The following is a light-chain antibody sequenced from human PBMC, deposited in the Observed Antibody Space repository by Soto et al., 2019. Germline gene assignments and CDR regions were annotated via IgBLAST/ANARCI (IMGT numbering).Light chain of an antibody. CDR1: QSVSSN. CDR3: PIYYNWPPWT. Sequence: EIVMTQSPATLSVSPGDTATLSCRASQSVSSNLAWYQQKPGQAPRLLIYGASIRATGVPARFSGSGSGTEFPFPISSPAVENFAIYYFPIYYNWPPWTFGQGTKVEIK. CDR2: GAS. J-gene: IGKJ1*01. V-gene: IGKV3-15*01.